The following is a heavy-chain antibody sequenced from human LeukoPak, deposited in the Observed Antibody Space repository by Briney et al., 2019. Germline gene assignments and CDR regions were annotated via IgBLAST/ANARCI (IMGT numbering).Heavy chain of an antibody. D-gene: IGHD3-22*01. CDR2: IYPGDSDT. CDR3: ARTWYDSSGYYYGIDY. V-gene: IGHV5-51*01. CDR1: GYSFTSYW. J-gene: IGHJ4*02. Sequence: GESLKISCKGSGYSFTSYWIGWVRQMPGKGLEWMGIIYPGDSDTRYSPSFQGQVTISADKSISTAYLQWSSLKASGTAMYYCARTWYDSSGYYYGIDYWGQGTLVTVSS.